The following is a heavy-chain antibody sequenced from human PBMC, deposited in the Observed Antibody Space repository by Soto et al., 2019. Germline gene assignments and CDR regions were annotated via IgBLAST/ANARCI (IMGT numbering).Heavy chain of an antibody. CDR3: AVVLDTAMAPDY. CDR2: IYYSGST. D-gene: IGHD5-18*01. V-gene: IGHV4-39*01. J-gene: IGHJ4*02. Sequence: PSETLSLTCTVSGGSISSSSYYWGWMRQPPGKGLEWIGSIYYSGSTYYNPSLKSRVTISVDTSKNQFSLKLSSVTAADTAVYYCAVVLDTAMAPDYWGQGTLVTVSS. CDR1: GGSISSSSYY.